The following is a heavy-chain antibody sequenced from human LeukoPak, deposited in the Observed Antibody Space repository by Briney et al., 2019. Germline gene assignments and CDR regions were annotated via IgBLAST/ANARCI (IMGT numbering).Heavy chain of an antibody. CDR3: ARERYLGDGYNKYNWFDP. D-gene: IGHD5-24*01. Sequence: GGSLRLSCAASGFTFSSYAMHWVRQAPGKGLEWVAVISYDGSNKYYADSVKGRFTISRDNSKNTLYLQMNSLRAEDTAVYYCARERYLGDGYNKYNWFDPWGQGTLVTVSS. V-gene: IGHV3-30*04. J-gene: IGHJ5*02. CDR1: GFTFSSYA. CDR2: ISYDGSNK.